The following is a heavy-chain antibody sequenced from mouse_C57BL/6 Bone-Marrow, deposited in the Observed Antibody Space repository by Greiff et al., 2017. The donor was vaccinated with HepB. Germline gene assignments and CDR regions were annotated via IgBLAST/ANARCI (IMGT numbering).Heavy chain of an antibody. CDR3: ARGRNYVFAY. V-gene: IGHV1-81*01. D-gene: IGHD2-1*01. J-gene: IGHJ3*01. Sequence: VKLVESGAELARPGASVKLSCKASGYTFTSYGISWVKQRTGQGLEWIGEIYPRSGNTYYNEKFKGKATLTADKSSSTAYMELRSLTSEDSAVYFCARGRNYVFAYWGQGTLVTVSA. CDR1: GYTFTSYG. CDR2: IYPRSGNT.